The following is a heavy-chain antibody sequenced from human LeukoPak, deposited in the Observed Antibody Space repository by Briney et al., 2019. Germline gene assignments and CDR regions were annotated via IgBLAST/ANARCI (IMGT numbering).Heavy chain of an antibody. V-gene: IGHV3-43*02. CDR3: AKDFSGSYEN. Sequence: GGSLRLSCATPGFTFDDYAFHWVRQVPGKGLEWVSLISRDGGTTSYGHSVKGRFTISRDNSKNSLYMQMNSLRTEDSALYYCAKDFSGSYENWGQGTLVTVSS. CDR1: GFTFDDYA. CDR2: ISRDGGTT. J-gene: IGHJ4*02. D-gene: IGHD3-10*01.